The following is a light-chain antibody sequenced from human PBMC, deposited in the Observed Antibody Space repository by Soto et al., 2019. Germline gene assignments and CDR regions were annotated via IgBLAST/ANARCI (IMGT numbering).Light chain of an antibody. Sequence: EIVLTQSPGTLSLSPGERATLSCRASQSVTSAYLAWYQQKPGQAPRLLIYGASGRATGIPDRFSGSGSETDFTLTISRLETEDFAVYFCQQYLSSPLTFGGGTKVEIK. CDR3: QQYLSSPLT. V-gene: IGKV3-20*01. J-gene: IGKJ4*01. CDR1: QSVTSAY. CDR2: GAS.